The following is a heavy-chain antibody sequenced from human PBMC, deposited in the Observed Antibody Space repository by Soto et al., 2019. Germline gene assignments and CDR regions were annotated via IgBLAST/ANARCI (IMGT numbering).Heavy chain of an antibody. Sequence: ASVKVSCKASGYTFTDYYIHWVRQAPGQGLEWMGWINSKGGDTNYAQKFQGWVTMTRDTSISTSFMEVNSLKSDDTAVYYCARGVGSSWHDVWGQGTLVTVSS. CDR1: GYTFTDYY. D-gene: IGHD6-13*01. V-gene: IGHV1-2*04. CDR3: ARGVGSSWHDV. CDR2: INSKGGDT. J-gene: IGHJ4*02.